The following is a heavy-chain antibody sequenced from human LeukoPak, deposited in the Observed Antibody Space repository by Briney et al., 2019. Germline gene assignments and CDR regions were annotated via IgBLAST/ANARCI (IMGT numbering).Heavy chain of an antibody. D-gene: IGHD4-17*01. CDR2: INPNSGGT. CDR3: ARGGGAYYGDYDSDY. Sequence: ASVKVSCKASGYTFTGYYMHWVRQAPGQGLKWMGWINPNSGGTNYAQKFQGRVTMTRDTSISTAYMELSRLRSDDTAVYYCARGGGAYYGDYDSDYWGQGTLVTVSS. J-gene: IGHJ4*02. CDR1: GYTFTGYY. V-gene: IGHV1-2*02.